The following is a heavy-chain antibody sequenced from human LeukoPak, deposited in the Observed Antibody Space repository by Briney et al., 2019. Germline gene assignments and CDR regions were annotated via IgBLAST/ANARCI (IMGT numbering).Heavy chain of an antibody. J-gene: IGHJ3*02. CDR3: AKATTRITMIVPAFDI. V-gene: IGHV3-9*01. CDR2: ISWNSGSI. D-gene: IGHD3-22*01. CDR1: GFTFDDYA. Sequence: GRSLRLSCAASGFTFDDYAMHWVRQAPGKGLEWVSGISWNSGSIGYADSVKGRFTISRDNAKNSLYLQMSSLRAEDTALYYCAKATTRITMIVPAFDIWGQGTMVTVSS.